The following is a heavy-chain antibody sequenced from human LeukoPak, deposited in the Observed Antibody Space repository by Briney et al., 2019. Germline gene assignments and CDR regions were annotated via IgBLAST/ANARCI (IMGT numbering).Heavy chain of an antibody. D-gene: IGHD2-21*01. Sequence: SVKVSCKASGGTFSSYAISWVRQAPGQGLEWMGGIIPIFGTANYAQKFQGRVTITADESTSTAYMELSSLRSEDTAVYYCARVRGDAAAWDFDYWGQGTLVTVSS. J-gene: IGHJ4*02. CDR3: ARVRGDAAAWDFDY. V-gene: IGHV1-69*13. CDR2: IIPIFGTA. CDR1: GGTFSSYA.